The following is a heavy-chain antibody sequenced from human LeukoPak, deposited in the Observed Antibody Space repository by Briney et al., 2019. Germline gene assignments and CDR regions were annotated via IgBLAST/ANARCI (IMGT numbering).Heavy chain of an antibody. CDR1: GGSISSYY. V-gene: IGHV4-59*08. CDR3: ARHLYYDILTGYYYDAFDI. Sequence: PSETLSLTCTVSGGSISSYYWSWIRQPPGKGLEWIGYIYYSGSTNYNPSLKSRVTISVDTSKNQFSLKLSSVTAADTAVYYCARHLYYDILTGYYYDAFDIWGQGTMVTVSS. CDR2: IYYSGST. D-gene: IGHD3-9*01. J-gene: IGHJ3*02.